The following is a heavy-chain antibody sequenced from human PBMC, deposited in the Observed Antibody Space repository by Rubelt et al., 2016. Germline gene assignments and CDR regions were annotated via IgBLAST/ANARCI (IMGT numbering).Heavy chain of an antibody. D-gene: IGHD6-13*01. CDR3: ARHRYSSSWYGEYNWFDP. J-gene: IGHJ5*02. CDR2: INHSGTT. V-gene: IGHV4-34*10. CDR1: GGSLSGYS. Sequence: QVQLQESGPGLVKPSETLSLTCAVYGGSLSGYSWSWIRQSPEKGLEWIGEINHSGTTSSNPSLKSQVTASLHTSKSQFSLNLSSCDTRDTAVYYCARHRYSSSWYGEYNWFDPWGQGTLVTVSS.